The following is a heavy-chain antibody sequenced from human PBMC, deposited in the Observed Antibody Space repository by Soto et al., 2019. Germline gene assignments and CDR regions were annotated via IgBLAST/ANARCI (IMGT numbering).Heavy chain of an antibody. CDR1: GFSLSSPAVG. CDR3: AHGSGWLSDY. Sequence: QITLKESGPTLVKPTQTLTLTCTFSGFSLSSPAVGVNWIRQPPGKALEWLALIYWDDDKQYSPSLRSRLTITKDTSKNQVVLTMTNVDRVDTATYYCAHGSGWLSDYWGQGTLVTVSS. V-gene: IGHV2-5*02. CDR2: IYWDDDK. J-gene: IGHJ4*02. D-gene: IGHD6-19*01.